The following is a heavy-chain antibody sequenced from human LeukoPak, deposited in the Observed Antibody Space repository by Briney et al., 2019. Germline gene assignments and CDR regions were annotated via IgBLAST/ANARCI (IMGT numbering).Heavy chain of an antibody. J-gene: IGHJ4*02. Sequence: PAGSLTLSCAASGCTFSSDWMSWVRQAPGKGLERVANIKQDGSEKYYVDSVKGRFTISRDNAKNSLYLQMNSLRAEDTAVYYCAREHHDYGDLYYFDYWGQGTLVTVSS. CDR3: AREHHDYGDLYYFDY. CDR2: IKQDGSEK. V-gene: IGHV3-7*03. D-gene: IGHD4-17*01. CDR1: GCTFSSDW.